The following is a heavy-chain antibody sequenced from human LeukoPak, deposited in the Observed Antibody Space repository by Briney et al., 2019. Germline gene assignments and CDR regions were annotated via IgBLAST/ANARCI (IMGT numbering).Heavy chain of an antibody. D-gene: IGHD6-19*01. V-gene: IGHV3-9*01. CDR1: GFTFDDNA. J-gene: IGHJ4*02. CDR2: VTWNSGNI. Sequence: GGSLRLSCAASGFTFDDNAMHWVRQAPGKGLEWVPGVTWNSGNIGYADSVKGRFTISRDNAKNSLYLQMNSLRAEDTALYYCAKDTSDSSGWYGFDYWGQGTLVTVSS. CDR3: AKDTSDSSGWYGFDY.